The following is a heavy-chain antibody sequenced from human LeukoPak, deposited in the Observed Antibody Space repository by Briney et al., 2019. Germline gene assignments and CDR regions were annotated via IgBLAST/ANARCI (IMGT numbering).Heavy chain of an antibody. J-gene: IGHJ3*02. CDR2: ISGSGAGT. CDR1: GFTFSNYA. D-gene: IGHD2-21*02. V-gene: IGHV3-23*01. CDR3: AKGLGDFGRTGAFDI. Sequence: GGSLRLSCTASGFTFSNYAVSWVRQAPGKGLEWVSAISGSGAGTHYADSVEGRFTISRDSSKNTLYLQMNSLRAEDTAVYYCAKGLGDFGRTGAFDIWSQGTMVTLSS.